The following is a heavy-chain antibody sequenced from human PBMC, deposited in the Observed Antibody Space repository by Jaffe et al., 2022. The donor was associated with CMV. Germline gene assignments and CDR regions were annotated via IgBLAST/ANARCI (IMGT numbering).Heavy chain of an antibody. Sequence: EVQLVESGGDLIPPWGSLRLSCAASGFTVSNKYMAWVRQAPGKGLEWVSSVTGGGDTFYADSMKGRFIVSRDNFMNTLYLQMNSLRVEDTAVYYCARGSTSASIFDSWGQGTLVTVSS. V-gene: IGHV3-53*01. CDR1: GFTVSNKY. D-gene: IGHD2-2*01. CDR3: ARGSTSASIFDS. J-gene: IGHJ4*02. CDR2: VTGGGDT.